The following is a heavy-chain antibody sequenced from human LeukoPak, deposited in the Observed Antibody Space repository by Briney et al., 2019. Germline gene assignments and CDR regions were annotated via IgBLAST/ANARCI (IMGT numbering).Heavy chain of an antibody. CDR3: ARYYFGVRAFDI. V-gene: IGHV4-34*01. D-gene: IGHD3-3*01. CDR2: INLSGST. Sequence: SETLSLTCAAYGCTFSGYYWSWIRQPPGKGLEWVGEINLSGSTNYNPSLKRRVTISVDTSKNQFYLKLSSVTAADTAVYYCARYYFGVRAFDIWGQGTMVTVSS. J-gene: IGHJ3*02. CDR1: GCTFSGYY.